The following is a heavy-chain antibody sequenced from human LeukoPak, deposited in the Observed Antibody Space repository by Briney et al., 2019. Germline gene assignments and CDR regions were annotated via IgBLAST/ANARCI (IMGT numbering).Heavy chain of an antibody. CDR2: IKQDGSEK. CDR3: ARPRDSGWSKTWDY. V-gene: IGHV3-7*03. CDR1: GFTFRTYW. Sequence: PGGSLRRSCEGSGFTFRTYWMTWVRQAPGKGLEWVANIKQDGSEKYYVDSVKGRFTISRDNAQNSLYLQMNSLRAEDTAVYYCARPRDSGWSKTWDYWGRGTLVTVSS. D-gene: IGHD6-13*01. J-gene: IGHJ4*02.